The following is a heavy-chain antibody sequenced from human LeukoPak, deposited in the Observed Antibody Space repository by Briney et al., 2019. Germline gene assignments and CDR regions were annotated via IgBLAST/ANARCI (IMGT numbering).Heavy chain of an antibody. J-gene: IGHJ4*02. CDR2: IYYSGST. CDR1: GDSISSRSYY. CDR3: ARHGGSYYFDY. D-gene: IGHD3-16*01. V-gene: IGHV4-39*01. Sequence: SETLSLTCTVSGDSISSRSYYSGWLRPPPGKGLEWVGSIYYSGSTYYSPSLKSRVAISVDTSKNQFSLNLSSVTATDTAVYYCARHGGSYYFDYWGQGTQVTVSS.